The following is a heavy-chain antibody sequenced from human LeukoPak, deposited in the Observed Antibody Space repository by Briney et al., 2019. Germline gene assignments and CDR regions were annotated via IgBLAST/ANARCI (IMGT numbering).Heavy chain of an antibody. V-gene: IGHV1-69*13. CDR2: IIPIFGTV. CDR3: ASPSDDYDSSGYYFRWFDP. CDR1: GGTFSSYA. J-gene: IGHJ5*02. Sequence: ASVKVSCKASGGTFSSYAISWVRQAPGQGLEWMGGIIPIFGTVNYAQKFQGRVTITADESTSTAYMELSSLRSEDTAVYYCASPSDDYDSSGYYFRWFDPWGQGTLVTVSS. D-gene: IGHD3-22*01.